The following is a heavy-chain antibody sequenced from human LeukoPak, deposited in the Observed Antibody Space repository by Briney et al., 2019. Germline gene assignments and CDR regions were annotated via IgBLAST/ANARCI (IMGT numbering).Heavy chain of an antibody. J-gene: IGHJ3*01. Sequence: TSETLSLTCSVSGVSIYSSTYYWAWIRQPPGKGLEFIGSIYYNEDTFHNPSLKSRLTISVDTSANLFSLRLTSVTAADTATCYSARQLAAGNDGFDVWGQGTVVTVSS. CDR2: IYYNEDT. V-gene: IGHV4-39*01. CDR3: ARQLAAGNDGFDV. CDR1: GVSIYSSTYY. D-gene: IGHD2-15*01.